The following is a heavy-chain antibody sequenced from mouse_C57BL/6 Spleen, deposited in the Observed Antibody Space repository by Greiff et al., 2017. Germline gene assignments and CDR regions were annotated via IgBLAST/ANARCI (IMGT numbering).Heavy chain of an antibody. V-gene: IGHV1-80*01. D-gene: IGHD1-1*01. CDR2: IYPGDGDT. CDR3: ARGYYGSSYAMDY. Sequence: QVQLQQSGAELVKPGASVKISCKASGYAFSSYWMNWVKQRPGKGLVWIGQIYPGDGDTNYNGKFKGKATLTADKSSSTAYMQLSSLTSEDSAVYFCARGYYGSSYAMDYWGQGTSVTVSS. CDR1: GYAFSSYW. J-gene: IGHJ4*01.